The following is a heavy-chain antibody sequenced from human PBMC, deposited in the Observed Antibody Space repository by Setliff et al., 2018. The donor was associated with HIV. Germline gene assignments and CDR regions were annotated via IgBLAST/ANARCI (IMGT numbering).Heavy chain of an antibody. CDR3: ARDLDSSGRDD. CDR1: GFTFDDYT. J-gene: IGHJ4*02. Sequence: GGSLRLSCAASGFTFDDYTMTWVRQAPGKGLEWVSGINWNGGSTGYADSVKGRFTISRDNAKNSLYLQMNSLRAEDTALYYCARDLDSSGRDDWVLGPLVTVSS. V-gene: IGHV3-20*04. CDR2: INWNGGST. D-gene: IGHD3-22*01.